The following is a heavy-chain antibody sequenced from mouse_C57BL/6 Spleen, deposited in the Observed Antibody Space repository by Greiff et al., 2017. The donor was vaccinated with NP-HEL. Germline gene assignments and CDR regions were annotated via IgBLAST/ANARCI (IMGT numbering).Heavy chain of an antibody. CDR2: IHPNSGST. Sequence: VQLQQPGAELVKPGASVKLSCKASGYTFTSYWMHWVKQRPGQGLEWIGMIHPNSGSTNYNEKFKSKATLTVDKSSSTAYMQLSSLTSEDSAVYYCARRNYYGYFDYWGQGTTLTVSS. CDR1: GYTFTSYW. CDR3: ARRNYYGYFDY. J-gene: IGHJ2*01. D-gene: IGHD1-1*01. V-gene: IGHV1-64*01.